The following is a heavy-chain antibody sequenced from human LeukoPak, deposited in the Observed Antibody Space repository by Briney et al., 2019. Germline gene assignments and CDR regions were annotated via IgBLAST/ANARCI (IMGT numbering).Heavy chain of an antibody. CDR3: ARDSPLLTV. V-gene: IGHV3-23*01. Sequence: GGSLRLSCAASGFTFSSYWMSWVRQAPGKGLEWVSAIGDDVVSTYYAESVKGRFTISRDNSKNTLYLRMNSLRAEDTATYYCARDSPLLTVWGQGTLVTVSS. CDR1: GFTFSSYW. J-gene: IGHJ4*02. D-gene: IGHD3-9*01. CDR2: IGDDVVST.